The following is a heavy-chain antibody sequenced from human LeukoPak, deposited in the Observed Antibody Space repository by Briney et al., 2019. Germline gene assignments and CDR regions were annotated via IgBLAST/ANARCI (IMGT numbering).Heavy chain of an antibody. CDR3: AREGIAVAGSMDAFDI. CDR2: IKQDGSEK. Sequence: GGSLRLSCAASGFTFSSYWMSWVRQAPGKGLEWVANIKQDGSEKYYVDSVEGRFTISRDNAKNSLYLQMNSLRAEDTAVYYCAREGIAVAGSMDAFDIWGQGTMVTVSS. V-gene: IGHV3-7*01. J-gene: IGHJ3*02. D-gene: IGHD6-19*01. CDR1: GFTFSSYW.